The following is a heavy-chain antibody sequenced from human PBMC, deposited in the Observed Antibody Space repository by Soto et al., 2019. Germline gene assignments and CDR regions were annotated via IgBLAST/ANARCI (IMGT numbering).Heavy chain of an antibody. Sequence: GGSLRLSCAASGFTFSSYAMSWVRQAPGKGLEWVSAISGSGGSTYYADSVKGRFTISRDNSKNPLYLQMNSLRAEDTAVYYCAKDLVVVPAAMSLGFDYWGQGTLVTVSS. V-gene: IGHV3-23*01. J-gene: IGHJ4*02. CDR2: ISGSGGST. CDR1: GFTFSSYA. D-gene: IGHD2-2*01. CDR3: AKDLVVVPAAMSLGFDY.